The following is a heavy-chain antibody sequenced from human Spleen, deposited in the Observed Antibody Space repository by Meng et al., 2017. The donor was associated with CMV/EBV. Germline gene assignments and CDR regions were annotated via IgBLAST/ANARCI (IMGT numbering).Heavy chain of an antibody. CDR3: ARAPGLSLAAAASDAYFDK. CDR1: GYTFTAHY. D-gene: IGHD6-13*01. Sequence: ASVKVSCKASGYTFTAHYFHWVRQAPGQGLEWMGWIHPHRGDTNYAQQFQGRVTLTRDTSINTGYMELTRLRSDDTAVYYCARAPGLSLAAAASDAYFDKWGQGTLVTVS. CDR2: IHPHRGDT. J-gene: IGHJ4*02. V-gene: IGHV1-2*02.